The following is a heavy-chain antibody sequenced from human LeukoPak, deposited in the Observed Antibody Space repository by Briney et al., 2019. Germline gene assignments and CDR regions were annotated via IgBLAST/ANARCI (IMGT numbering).Heavy chain of an antibody. CDR1: GGTFSSYA. V-gene: IGHV1-69*13. D-gene: IGHD3-16*01. CDR2: IIPIFGTA. J-gene: IGHJ4*02. Sequence: SVKVSCKASGGTFSSYAISWVRQAPGQGLEWMGGIIPIFGTAIYAQKFQGRVTITADESTSTAYMELSSLRSEDTAVYYCATGYDYVWGSPTSFDYWGQGTLVTVSS. CDR3: ATGYDYVWGSPTSFDY.